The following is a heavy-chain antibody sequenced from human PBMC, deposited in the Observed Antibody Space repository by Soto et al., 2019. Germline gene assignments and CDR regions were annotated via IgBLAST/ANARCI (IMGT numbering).Heavy chain of an antibody. CDR1: GGSISSYY. CDR3: ARRRIAVAGGGMDV. D-gene: IGHD6-19*01. J-gene: IGHJ6*02. CDR2: IYHSGST. Sequence: SETLSLTCTVSGGSISSYYWSWVRQPPGKGLEWIGEIYHSGSTNYNPSLKSRVTISVDKSKKQVSLKLSSVTAADTAVYYCARRRIAVAGGGMDVWGQGTTVTVSS. V-gene: IGHV4-4*02.